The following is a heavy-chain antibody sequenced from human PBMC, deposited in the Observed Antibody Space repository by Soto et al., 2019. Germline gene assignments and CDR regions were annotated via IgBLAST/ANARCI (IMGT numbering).Heavy chain of an antibody. J-gene: IGHJ6*03. CDR1: GYSLTDNG. Sequence: QAYLEQSGAEVKKPGASVKVSCKASGYSLTDNGITWVRQASGQGLEYVGWISPDSGKTDYAQKFQGRVTMTRDTSINTVYMELSSLRSDDTAVYYCARVYGYYYYYMAVWGKGTTVTVSS. CDR3: ARVYGYYYYYMAV. D-gene: IGHD2-8*01. V-gene: IGHV1-8*01. CDR2: ISPDSGKT.